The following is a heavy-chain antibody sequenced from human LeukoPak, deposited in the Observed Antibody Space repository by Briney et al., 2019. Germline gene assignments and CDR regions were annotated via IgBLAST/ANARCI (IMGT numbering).Heavy chain of an antibody. V-gene: IGHV3-7*04. CDR2: IKQDGSKK. CDR3: AKEIRPNDH. D-gene: IGHD3-16*01. J-gene: IGHJ4*02. CDR1: GFPFSSYW. Sequence: GGSLRLSCVASGFPFSSYWMTWVRQAPGKGLEWVANIKQDGSKKSYVDSVKGRFTISRDNAKNSLYLQMNSLRAEDTAIYYCAKEIRPNDHWGQGTLVIVSS.